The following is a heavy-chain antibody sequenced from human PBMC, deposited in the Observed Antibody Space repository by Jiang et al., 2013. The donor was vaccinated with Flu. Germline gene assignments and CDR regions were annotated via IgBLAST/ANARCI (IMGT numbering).Heavy chain of an antibody. V-gene: IGHV3-48*01. J-gene: IGHJ4*02. D-gene: IGHD4-23*01. CDR2: ISSSSSTI. CDR1: GFTFSSYS. CDR3: ARAMTTVVTPYFDY. Sequence: QLVESGGGLVQPGGSLRLSCAASGFTFSSYSMNWVRQAPGKGLEWVSYISSSSSTIYYADSVKGRFTISRDNAKNSLYLQMNSLRAEDTAVYYCARAMTTVVTPYFDYWGQGTLVTVSS.